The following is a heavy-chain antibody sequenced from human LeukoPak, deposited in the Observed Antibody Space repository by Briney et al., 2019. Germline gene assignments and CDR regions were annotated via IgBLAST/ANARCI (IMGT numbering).Heavy chain of an antibody. D-gene: IGHD5-12*01. V-gene: IGHV3-21*04. CDR3: AKGLFSAYDKYLDS. CDR1: GFAFESFT. Sequence: GGSLRLSCAGSGFAFESFTMTWVRQAPGKGLEWVSLISDTGRDINYADSVRGRFTISRDNTKNSLFLQMDSPRVEDTAIYYCAKGLFSAYDKYLDSWGQGTLVTVSS. CDR2: ISDTGRDI. J-gene: IGHJ4*02.